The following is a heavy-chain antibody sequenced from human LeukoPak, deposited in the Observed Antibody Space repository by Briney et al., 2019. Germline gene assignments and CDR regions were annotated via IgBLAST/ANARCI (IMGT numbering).Heavy chain of an antibody. D-gene: IGHD3-16*02. V-gene: IGHV1-46*01. Sequence: ASVKVSCKASGYTFTSYAMNWVRRAPGQGLEWMGIINPSGGSTSYAQKFQGRVTMTRDMSTSTVYMELSSLRSEDTAVYYCARGFIPPWFDPWGQGTLVTVSS. CDR3: ARGFIPPWFDP. CDR2: INPSGGST. J-gene: IGHJ5*02. CDR1: GYTFTSYA.